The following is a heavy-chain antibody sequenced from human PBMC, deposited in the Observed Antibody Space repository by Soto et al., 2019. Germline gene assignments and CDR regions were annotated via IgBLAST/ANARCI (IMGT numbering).Heavy chain of an antibody. CDR3: ARTAIVVPAARRATNWFDP. J-gene: IGHJ5*02. V-gene: IGHV1-3*01. CDR2: INAGNGNT. D-gene: IGHD2-2*01. CDR1: GYTFTSYA. Sequence: GASVKVSCKASGYTFTSYAMHWVRQAPGQRLEWMGWINAGNGNTKYSQKFQGRVTITRDTSASTAYMELSSLRSEDTAVYYCARTAIVVPAARRATNWFDPWGQGTLVTVSS.